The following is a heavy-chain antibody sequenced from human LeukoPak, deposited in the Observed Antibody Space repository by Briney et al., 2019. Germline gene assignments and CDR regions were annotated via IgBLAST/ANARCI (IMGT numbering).Heavy chain of an antibody. V-gene: IGHV1-18*01. Sequence: GASVKVSCKASGYIFANYGMTWVRQAPGQGLEWMGWITPYNGDTYYAQRLQGRVTMTTDTSTSTAYMEVRSLRSDDTAVYYCARARATGDCSSSSCWEMGWFDPWGQGTLVTVSS. CDR3: ARARATGDCSSSSCWEMGWFDP. CDR2: ITPYNGDT. D-gene: IGHD2-2*01. J-gene: IGHJ5*02. CDR1: GYIFANYG.